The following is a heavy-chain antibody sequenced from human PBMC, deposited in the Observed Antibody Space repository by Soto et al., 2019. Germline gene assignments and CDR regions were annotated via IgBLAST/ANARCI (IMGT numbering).Heavy chain of an antibody. CDR2: IYPGDSDT. V-gene: IGHV5-51*01. CDR1: GYSFTSYW. D-gene: IGHD6-13*01. CDR3: ARHGYSSSWYYYYGMDV. J-gene: IGHJ6*02. Sequence: GDSLKISFKGSGYSFTSYWIGWVRQMPGRGLEWMGIIYPGDSDTRYSPSFQGQVTISADKSISTAYLQWSSLKASDTAMYYCARHGYSSSWYYYYGMDVWGQGTTVTVSS.